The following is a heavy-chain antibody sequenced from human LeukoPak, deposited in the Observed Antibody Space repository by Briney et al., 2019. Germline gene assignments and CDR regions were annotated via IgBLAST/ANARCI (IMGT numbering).Heavy chain of an antibody. CDR3: AKGSGQTTVTTGIDY. CDR2: INSDGSST. Sequence: GGSLRLSCAASGFTFSSYWMYWVRQAPGKGLVCVSRINSDGSSTSYADSVKGRFTISRDNAKNTLYLQMNSLRAEDTAVYYCAKGSGQTTVTTGIDYWGQGTLVTVSS. J-gene: IGHJ4*02. V-gene: IGHV3-74*01. CDR1: GFTFSSYW. D-gene: IGHD4-17*01.